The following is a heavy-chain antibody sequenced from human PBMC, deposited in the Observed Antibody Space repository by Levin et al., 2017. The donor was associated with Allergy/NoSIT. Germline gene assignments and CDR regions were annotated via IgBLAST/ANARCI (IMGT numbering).Heavy chain of an antibody. CDR1: GGSISSYY. D-gene: IGHD3-10*01. CDR2: IYYSGST. Sequence: SETLSLTCTVSGGSISSYYWSWIRQPPGKGLEWIGYIYYSGSTNYNPSLKSRVTISVDTSKNQFSLKLSSVTAADTAVYYCARGATMVRGVIDRHAFDIWGQGTMVTVSS. V-gene: IGHV4-59*01. J-gene: IGHJ3*02. CDR3: ARGATMVRGVIDRHAFDI.